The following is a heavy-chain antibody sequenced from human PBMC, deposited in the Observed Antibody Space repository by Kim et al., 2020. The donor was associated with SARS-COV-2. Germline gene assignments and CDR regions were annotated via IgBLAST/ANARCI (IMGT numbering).Heavy chain of an antibody. V-gene: IGHV4-59*08. CDR2: IYYSGST. D-gene: IGHD6-13*01. J-gene: IGHJ4*02. CDR3: ARLTAAAGVDY. CDR1: GGSISNYY. Sequence: SETLSLTCTVSGGSISNYYWSWIRRPPGKGLEWIGYIYYSGSTNYNPSPKSRVTRSGDTPKNQFSLKLRSVTAADTAVYYCARLTAAAGVDYWGQGTLVTVSS.